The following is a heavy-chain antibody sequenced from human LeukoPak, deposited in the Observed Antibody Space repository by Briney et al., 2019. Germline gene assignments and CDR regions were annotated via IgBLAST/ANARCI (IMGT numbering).Heavy chain of an antibody. CDR2: INPSGGST. D-gene: IGHD6-13*01. J-gene: IGHJ5*02. V-gene: IGHV1-46*01. CDR3: ARVPYSSSWYSA. CDR1: GYTFTSYY. Sequence: WASVKVSCKASGYTFTSYYMHWVRQAPGQGLEWMGIINPSGGSTSYAQKFQGRVTMTRDTSISTAYMELSRLRSDDTAVYYCARVPYSSSWYSAWGQGTLVTVSS.